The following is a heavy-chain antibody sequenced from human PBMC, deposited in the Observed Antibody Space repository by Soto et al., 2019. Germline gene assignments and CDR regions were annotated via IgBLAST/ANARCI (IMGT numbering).Heavy chain of an antibody. J-gene: IGHJ6*02. Sequence: EVQLVESGGGRVQPGGSLRLSCVASGFTFSSHAMIWVRQAPGKGLEWISYITSTSSTKSYADSVKGRFTISRDNGKNSLYLQINSLRDEDTAVYYCARRITMVRGPHYYYAMDVWGQGTTVTVSS. V-gene: IGHV3-48*02. CDR1: GFTFSSHA. CDR3: ARRITMVRGPHYYYAMDV. D-gene: IGHD3-10*01. CDR2: ITSTSSTK.